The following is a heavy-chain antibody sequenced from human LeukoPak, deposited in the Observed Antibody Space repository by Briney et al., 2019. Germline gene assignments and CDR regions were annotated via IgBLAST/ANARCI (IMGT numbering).Heavy chain of an antibody. CDR2: IYSSGST. CDR1: GFTVTTSY. D-gene: IGHD5-24*01. Sequence: GGSLRLSCVASGFTVTTSYMSWVRQAPGKGLEWVSLIYSSGSTYYANSVRGRFTISRDNSKNTLYLQMNSLTADDTAMYYCARTFVSGDGYRVGYFDYWGQETLVTVSS. J-gene: IGHJ4*02. V-gene: IGHV3-53*01. CDR3: ARTFVSGDGYRVGYFDY.